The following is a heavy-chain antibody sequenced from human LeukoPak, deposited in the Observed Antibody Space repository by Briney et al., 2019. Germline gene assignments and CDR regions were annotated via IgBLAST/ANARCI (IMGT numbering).Heavy chain of an antibody. CDR1: GYTFTGYY. CDR3: ARSGRGHVYGFFDY. D-gene: IGHD3-10*01. J-gene: IGHJ4*02. CDR2: VNTHTGAT. V-gene: IGHV1-2*02. Sequence: ASVKVSCKASGYTFTGYYMHWVRQAPGQGLEWMGWVNTHTGATNYAQKFQGAVTMTRDTSIRTAYMELSRPRSDDTAMYYCARSGRGHVYGFFDYWGQGTLVSVSS.